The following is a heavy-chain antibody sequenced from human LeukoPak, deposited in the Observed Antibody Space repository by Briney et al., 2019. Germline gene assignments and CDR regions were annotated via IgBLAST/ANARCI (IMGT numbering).Heavy chain of an antibody. J-gene: IGHJ3*02. CDR2: INHSGST. CDR1: GGSFSGYY. V-gene: IGHV4-34*01. Sequence: PSETLSLTCAVYGGSFSGYYWSWIRQPPGKGLEWIGEINHSGSTNYNPSLKSRVTISVDTSKNQFSLKLSSVTAADTAVYYCARSGHEDLSGYDMPRPPPNDAFDIWGQGTMVTVSS. D-gene: IGHD5-12*01. CDR3: ARSGHEDLSGYDMPRPPPNDAFDI.